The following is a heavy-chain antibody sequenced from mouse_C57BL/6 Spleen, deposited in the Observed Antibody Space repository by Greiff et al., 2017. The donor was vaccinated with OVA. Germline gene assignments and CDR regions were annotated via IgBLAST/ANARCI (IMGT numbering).Heavy chain of an antibody. CDR1: GYSITSGYY. D-gene: IGHD4-1*01. CDR2: ISYDGSN. Sequence: EVHLVESGPGLVKPSQSLSLTCSVTGYSITSGYYWNWIRQFPGNKLEWMGYISYDGSNNYNPSLKNRISITRDTSKNQFFLKLNSVTTEDTATYYCARGETGFSFDYWGQGTTLTVSS. J-gene: IGHJ2*01. V-gene: IGHV3-6*01. CDR3: ARGETGFSFDY.